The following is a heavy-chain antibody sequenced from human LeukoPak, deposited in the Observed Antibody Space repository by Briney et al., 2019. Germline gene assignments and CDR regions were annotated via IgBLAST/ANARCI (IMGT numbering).Heavy chain of an antibody. Sequence: GGSLRLSCAASGFTFSSYWMTWVRQAPGKGLEWVAYMKQDGSEIYYVDSVKGRFTISRDNANNSLYLQMNSLRAEDTAVYYCAKDALYGDYKLYYFDYWGQGTLVTVSS. V-gene: IGHV3-7*03. CDR3: AKDALYGDYKLYYFDY. CDR1: GFTFSSYW. CDR2: MKQDGSEI. J-gene: IGHJ4*02. D-gene: IGHD4-17*01.